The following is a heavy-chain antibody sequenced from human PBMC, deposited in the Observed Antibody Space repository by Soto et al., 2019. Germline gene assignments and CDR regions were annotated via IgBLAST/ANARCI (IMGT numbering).Heavy chain of an antibody. Sequence: SEALSVTCTLSGGSITTSDYCWGWIRQAPGKGLEWIGTIPYSGTTYYSEPLKSRVTISADPSKSHFSLTLTSVTAADTAVYYCARHGEPGIEVAGPWDYWGQGTMVTVSS. CDR1: GGSITTSDYC. J-gene: IGHJ4*02. V-gene: IGHV4-39*01. CDR3: ARHGEPGIEVAGPWDY. CDR2: IPYSGTT. D-gene: IGHD6-19*01.